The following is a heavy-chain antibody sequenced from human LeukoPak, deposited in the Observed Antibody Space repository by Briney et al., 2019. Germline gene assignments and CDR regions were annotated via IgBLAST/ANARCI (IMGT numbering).Heavy chain of an antibody. CDR2: INPNSGGT. J-gene: IGHJ4*02. CDR1: GYTFTGYY. Sequence: GASVKVSCTASGYTFTGYYMHWVRQAPGQGLEWMGWINPNSGGTNYAQKFQGRVTMTRDTSISTAYMELSRLRSDDTAVYYCARDRYSGSWYHSPPHYFDYWGQGTLVTVSS. CDR3: ARDRYSGSWYHSPPHYFDY. V-gene: IGHV1-2*02. D-gene: IGHD6-13*01.